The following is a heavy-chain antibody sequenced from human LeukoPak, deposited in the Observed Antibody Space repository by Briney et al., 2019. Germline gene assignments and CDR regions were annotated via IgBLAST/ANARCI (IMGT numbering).Heavy chain of an antibody. J-gene: IGHJ4*02. V-gene: IGHV3-23*01. CDR1: GFTFGSYA. Sequence: GGSLRLSCAASGFTFGSYAMSWVRQALGEGLEWVSAISGNGGNTYYADSVKGRFTISRDNSKNTLYLQVNSLRAADKAVYYCAKGISGNYLSLDYWGQGTLVTVSS. D-gene: IGHD1-7*01. CDR3: AKGISGNYLSLDY. CDR2: ISGNGGNT.